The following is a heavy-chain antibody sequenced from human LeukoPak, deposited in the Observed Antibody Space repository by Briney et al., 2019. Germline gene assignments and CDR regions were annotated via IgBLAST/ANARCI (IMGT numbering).Heavy chain of an antibody. J-gene: IGHJ3*02. D-gene: IGHD3-3*01. CDR1: GGSFSGYS. V-gene: IGHV4-38-2*01. Sequence: PSETLSLTCAVSGGSFSGYSWSWIRQPPGKGLEWIGSIYHSGSTYYNPSLKSRVTISVDTSKNQFSLKLSSVTAADTAVYYCARVPPYDFWSGYYQTDAFDIWGQGTMVTVSS. CDR2: IYHSGST. CDR3: ARVPPYDFWSGYYQTDAFDI.